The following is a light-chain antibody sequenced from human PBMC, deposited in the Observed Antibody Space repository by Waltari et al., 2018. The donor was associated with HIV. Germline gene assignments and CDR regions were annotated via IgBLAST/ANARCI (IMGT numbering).Light chain of an antibody. CDR3: AAWDDSLRGSYV. CDR1: SFNIGRNF. CDR2: REN. Sequence: QSVLTQPPSASGTPGQRVTVSCSGSSFNIGRNFVSWYQQLPGTATKVLIFRENKRPSGVPDRFSGSKSGASASLAIRGLRSEDEADYYCAAWDDSLRGSYVFGPGTKVTVL. J-gene: IGLJ1*01. V-gene: IGLV1-47*01.